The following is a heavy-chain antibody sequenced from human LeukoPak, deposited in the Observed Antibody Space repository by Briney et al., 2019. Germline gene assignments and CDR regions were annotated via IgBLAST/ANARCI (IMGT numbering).Heavy chain of an antibody. V-gene: IGHV3-30*18. CDR2: ISYDGSNK. J-gene: IGHJ4*02. CDR1: GFTFSSYG. D-gene: IGHD6-13*01. CDR3: AKDTRTGSSSWYYFDY. Sequence: GGSLILSCAASGFTFSSYGMHWVRQAPGKGLGWVAVISYDGSNKYYADSVKGRFTISRDNSKNTLYLQMNSLRAEDTAVYYCAKDTRTGSSSWYYFDYWGQGTLVTVSS.